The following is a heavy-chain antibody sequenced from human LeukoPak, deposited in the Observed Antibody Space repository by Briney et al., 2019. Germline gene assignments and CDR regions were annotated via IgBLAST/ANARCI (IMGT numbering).Heavy chain of an antibody. CDR3: AGGGGTIFGVVND. CDR1: GYTFTGYY. CDR2: INPNSGGT. V-gene: IGHV1-2*02. J-gene: IGHJ4*02. Sequence: ASVKVFCKASGYTFTGYYMHWVRQAPGQGLEWMGWINPNSGGTNYAQKFQGRVTMTRDTSISTAYMELSRLRSDDTAGYFCAGGGGTIFGVVNDWGQGTLVTVSS. D-gene: IGHD3-3*01.